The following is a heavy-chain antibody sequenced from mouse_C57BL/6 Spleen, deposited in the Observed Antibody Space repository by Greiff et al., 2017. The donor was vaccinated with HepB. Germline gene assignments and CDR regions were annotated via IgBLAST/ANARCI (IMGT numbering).Heavy chain of an antibody. CDR1: GYTFTSYW. Sequence: QVQLQQPGAELVRPGSSVKLSCKASGYTFTSYWMDWVKQRPGQGLEWIGNIYPSDSETHYNQKFKDKATLTVDKSSSTAYMQLSSLTSEDSAVYYCARRRGSSYDWYFDVWGTGTTVTVSS. J-gene: IGHJ1*03. V-gene: IGHV1-61*01. CDR2: IYPSDSET. D-gene: IGHD1-1*01. CDR3: ARRRGSSYDWYFDV.